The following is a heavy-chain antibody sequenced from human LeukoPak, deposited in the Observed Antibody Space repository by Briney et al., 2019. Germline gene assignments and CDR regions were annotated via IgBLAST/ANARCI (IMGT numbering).Heavy chain of an antibody. V-gene: IGHV3-20*04. CDR2: INWNGGST. Sequence: GGSLRLSCAASGFTFDDYGMSWVRQAPGKGLEWVSGINWNGGSTGYVDSVKGRFTISRDNAKNSLYLQMNSLRAEDTALYYCARDWFTRLGELSPDRAFDYWGQGTPVTVSS. J-gene: IGHJ4*02. CDR1: GFTFDDYG. D-gene: IGHD3-16*02. CDR3: ARDWFTRLGELSPDRAFDY.